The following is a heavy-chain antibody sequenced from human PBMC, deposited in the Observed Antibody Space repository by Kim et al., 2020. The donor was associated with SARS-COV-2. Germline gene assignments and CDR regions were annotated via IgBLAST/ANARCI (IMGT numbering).Heavy chain of an antibody. J-gene: IGHJ4*02. Sequence: SETLSLTCAVYGGSFSGYYWSWIRQPPGKGLEWIGEINHSGSTNYNPSLKSRVTISVDTSKNQFSLKLNSVTAADTAVYYCARVFGSKKAVDYWGQGTLVTVSS. CDR3: ARVFGSKKAVDY. CDR1: GGSFSGYY. CDR2: INHSGST. V-gene: IGHV4-34*01. D-gene: IGHD3-16*01.